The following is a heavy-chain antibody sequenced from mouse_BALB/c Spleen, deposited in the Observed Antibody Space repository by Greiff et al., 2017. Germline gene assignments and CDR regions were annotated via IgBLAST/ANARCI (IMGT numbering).Heavy chain of an antibody. CDR3: ARLGPFYYAMDY. CDR1: GFTFSSFG. CDR2: ISSGSSTI. V-gene: IGHV5-17*02. J-gene: IGHJ4*01. Sequence: DVQLVESGGGLVQPGGSRKLSCAASGFTFSSFGMHWVRQAPEKGLEWVAYISSGSSTIYYADTVKGRFTISRDNPKNTLFLQMTSLRSEDTAMYYCARLGPFYYAMDYWGQGTSVTVSS.